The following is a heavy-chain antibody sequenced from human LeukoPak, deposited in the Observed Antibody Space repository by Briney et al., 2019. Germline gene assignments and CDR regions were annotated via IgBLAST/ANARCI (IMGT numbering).Heavy chain of an antibody. CDR2: INPNSGGP. CDR1: GYTFTGYY. Sequence: ASVKVSCKASGYTFTGYYKHWVRQAPGQGLEWMGWINPNSGGPIYAQKFQGRVTMTRDTSISTAYMELSRLRSDDTAVYYCARALTAGYDSSGYPLLYWGQGTLVTVSS. J-gene: IGHJ4*02. CDR3: ARALTAGYDSSGYPLLY. D-gene: IGHD3-22*01. V-gene: IGHV1-2*02.